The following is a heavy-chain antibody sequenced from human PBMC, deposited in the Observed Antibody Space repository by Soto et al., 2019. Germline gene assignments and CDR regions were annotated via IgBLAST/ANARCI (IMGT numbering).Heavy chain of an antibody. CDR2: ISHDGSNK. V-gene: IGHV3-30-3*01. CDR1: GFPFSIYA. D-gene: IGHD1-1*01. J-gene: IGHJ4*02. CDR3: ARDIQVGYVDY. Sequence: GGSLRLSCAASGFPFSIYAMHLVRQSPGKGLEWVAFISHDGSNKYYADSVKGRFTISRDNSKNTLYRQMNSLRAEDTAVYYCARDIQVGYVDYWAQGTLVTL.